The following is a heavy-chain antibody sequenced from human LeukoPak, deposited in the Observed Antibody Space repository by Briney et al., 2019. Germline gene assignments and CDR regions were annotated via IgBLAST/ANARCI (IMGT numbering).Heavy chain of an antibody. Sequence: GGSLRLSCVGSGFTFRSLAMSWVRQAPEKGLEFVSGIYENGGTTYYADSVKGRFSISRDNSKNTLYLQMDSLRGEDTAVYYCAKDFRIGYSAHFDYWGQGALVTVSS. CDR2: IYENGGTT. D-gene: IGHD2-21*01. V-gene: IGHV3-23*01. CDR1: GFTFRSLA. J-gene: IGHJ4*02. CDR3: AKDFRIGYSAHFDY.